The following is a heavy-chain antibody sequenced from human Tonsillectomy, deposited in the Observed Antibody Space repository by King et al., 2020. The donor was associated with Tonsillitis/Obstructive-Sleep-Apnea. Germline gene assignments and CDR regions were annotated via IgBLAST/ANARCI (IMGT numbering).Heavy chain of an antibody. CDR1: GYTFTGYY. CDR3: ARGPAAYYDLKKHWFDP. V-gene: IGHV1-2*02. J-gene: IGHJ5*02. CDR2: INPNSGGT. D-gene: IGHD3-3*01. Sequence: QLVQSGAEVKKPGASVKVSCKASGYTFTGYYMHWVRQAPGQGLEWMGWINPNSGGTNYAQKFQGRVTMTRDTSISTAYMELSRLRSDDTAVYYCARGPAAYYDLKKHWFDPCGQGTLVTVSS.